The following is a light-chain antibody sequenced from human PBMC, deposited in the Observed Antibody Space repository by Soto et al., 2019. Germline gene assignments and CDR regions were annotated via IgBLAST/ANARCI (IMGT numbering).Light chain of an antibody. CDR1: QIVGGDT. Sequence: EIVLTQSPGTLSLSPGERATLSCRASQIVGGDTLAWFQQRHGQAPRLVIYGASNRAAGIPDRFSGSGSGTDFTLTVSRLEPEDFAMYYCQQYHWAPDTFGQGTRLEIK. J-gene: IGKJ5*01. CDR3: QQYHWAPDT. V-gene: IGKV3-20*01. CDR2: GAS.